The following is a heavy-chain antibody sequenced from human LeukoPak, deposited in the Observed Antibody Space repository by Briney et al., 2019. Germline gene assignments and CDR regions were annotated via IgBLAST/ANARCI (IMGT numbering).Heavy chain of an antibody. V-gene: IGHV4-59*12. Sequence: KASETLSLTCTVSGGSISSYYWSWIRQPPGKGLEWIGYIYYSGSTNYNPSLKSRVTMSVDTSKNQLSLKLTSVTAADTAVYYCARETNYYDSSGIYYWGQGTLVTVSS. D-gene: IGHD3-22*01. CDR1: GGSISSYY. CDR2: IYYSGST. CDR3: ARETNYYDSSGIYY. J-gene: IGHJ4*02.